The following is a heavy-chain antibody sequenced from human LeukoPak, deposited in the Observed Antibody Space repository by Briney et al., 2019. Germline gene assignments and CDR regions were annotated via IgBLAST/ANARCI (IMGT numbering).Heavy chain of an antibody. V-gene: IGHV4-39*01. CDR3: ARQDNYYFDY. CDR1: GGSISSSTYY. Sequence: SETLSLTCTGSGGSISSSTYYWGWIRQPPGKGLEWIGSIYYSGATYYNPSLKSRVTISVDMSKNQFSLKLSSVTAADTAVYYCARQDNYYFDYWGQGILVTVSS. J-gene: IGHJ4*02. D-gene: IGHD1-20*01. CDR2: IYYSGAT.